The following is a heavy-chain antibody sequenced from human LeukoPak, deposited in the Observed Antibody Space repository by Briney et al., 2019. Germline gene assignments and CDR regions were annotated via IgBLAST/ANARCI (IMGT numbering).Heavy chain of an antibody. J-gene: IGHJ5*02. V-gene: IGHV1-2*02. CDR2: INPNSGGT. Sequence: GASVKVSCKASGYTFTGYYMHWVRQAPGQGLEWMGWINPNSGGTNYAQKFQGRVTMTRDTSISTAYMELSRLRSDDTAVYYCAGDPPVYCGGDCYPDHWGQGTLVTVSS. CDR3: AGDPPVYCGGDCYPDH. CDR1: GYTFTGYY. D-gene: IGHD2-21*02.